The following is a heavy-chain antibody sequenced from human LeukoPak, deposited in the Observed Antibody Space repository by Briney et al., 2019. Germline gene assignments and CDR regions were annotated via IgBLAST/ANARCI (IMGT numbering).Heavy chain of an antibody. V-gene: IGHV3-21*01. CDR1: GFTVSSNY. J-gene: IGHJ3*02. D-gene: IGHD1-26*01. CDR3: ARLPRVGATRDAFDI. Sequence: GGSLRLSCAASGFTVSSNYMSWVRQAPGKGLEWVSSISSSSSYIYYADSVKGRFTISRDNAKNSLYLQMNSLRAEDTAVYYCARLPRVGATRDAFDIWGQGTMVTVSS. CDR2: ISSSSSYI.